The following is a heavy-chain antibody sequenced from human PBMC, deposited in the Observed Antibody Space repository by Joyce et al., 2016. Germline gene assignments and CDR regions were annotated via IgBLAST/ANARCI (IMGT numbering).Heavy chain of an antibody. J-gene: IGHJ5*02. V-gene: IGHV1-69*01. CDR3: ASAGGYLESRTGHWLDP. CDR1: GDTFISYT. Sequence: QVQLLQSGAEVKKPGSSVNVSCKASGDTFISYTFSWVRQAPGQGLEWMGGIMPILGTVKYTQKFQGRVTITADESTSTVYMELSSLRSDDTAVYYCASAGGYLESRTGHWLDPWGQGTLVTVSS. D-gene: IGHD3-9*01. CDR2: IMPILGTV.